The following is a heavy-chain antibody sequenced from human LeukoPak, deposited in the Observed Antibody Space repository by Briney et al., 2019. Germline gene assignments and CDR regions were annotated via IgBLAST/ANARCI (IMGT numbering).Heavy chain of an antibody. Sequence: SETLSLTCAVYGGSFSGYYWSWIRQPPGKGLEWIGEINHSGSTNYNPSLESRVTISVDTSKNQFSLKLSSVTAADTAVYYCARGRWDIVVVVAATHGWFDPWGQGTLVTVSS. J-gene: IGHJ5*02. CDR1: GGSFSGYY. CDR3: ARGRWDIVVVVAATHGWFDP. V-gene: IGHV4-34*01. CDR2: INHSGST. D-gene: IGHD2-15*01.